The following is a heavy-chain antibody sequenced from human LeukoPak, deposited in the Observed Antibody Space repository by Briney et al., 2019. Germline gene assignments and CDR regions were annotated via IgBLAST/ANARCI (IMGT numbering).Heavy chain of an antibody. CDR2: INHSGST. J-gene: IGHJ4*02. CDR3: ARREYYYDSSGYQAVFDY. CDR1: GGSFSGYY. V-gene: IGHV4-34*01. D-gene: IGHD3-22*01. Sequence: SETLSLTCAVYGGSFSGYYWSWIRQPPGKGLEWIGEINHSGSTNHNPSLKSRVTISVDTPKNQFSLKLSSVTAADTAVYYCARREYYYDSSGYQAVFDYWGQGTLVTVSS.